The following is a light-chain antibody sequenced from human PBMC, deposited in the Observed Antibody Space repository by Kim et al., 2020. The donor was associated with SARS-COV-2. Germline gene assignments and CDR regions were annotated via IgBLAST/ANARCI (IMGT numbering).Light chain of an antibody. J-gene: IGLJ2*01. CDR2: HNT. V-gene: IGLV1-40*01. CDR1: GSNIGADYD. Sequence: QRVTISCPGSGSNIGADYDVHWYQHRPGTAPKLLIYHNTNRPSEVPDRFSGSKSGTSASLAITGLQAEDEADYYCQSYDSSLSGSLFGGGTKVTVL. CDR3: QSYDSSLSGSL.